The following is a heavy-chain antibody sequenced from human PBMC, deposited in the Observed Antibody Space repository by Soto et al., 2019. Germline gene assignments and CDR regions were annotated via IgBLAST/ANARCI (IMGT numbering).Heavy chain of an antibody. V-gene: IGHV3-23*01. CDR1: GFTFTDYV. D-gene: IGHD3-3*01. J-gene: IGHJ6*02. CDR3: ARDRSTDFGLDI. CDR2: ISDGGERT. Sequence: GGSLRLSCVAFGFTFTDYVMSWVLRVPGKGLEWVSSISDGGERTDYRDSVRGRFTISRDNARFTLHLQMNSLRVDDTATYFCARDRSTDFGLDIWGQGTTVTVSS.